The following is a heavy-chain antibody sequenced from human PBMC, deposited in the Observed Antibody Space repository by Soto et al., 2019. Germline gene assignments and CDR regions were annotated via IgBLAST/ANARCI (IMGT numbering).Heavy chain of an antibody. D-gene: IGHD6-19*01. Sequence: EVQLVESGGGLVQPGGSLRLSCAGSGFTFSSFWMRWVRQAPGKGLEGGANIKQDGSAKYYLDSVKGRFTISKDNDKNSLDLQLNSLRAEDTALYYCAREASGGPPYTSGWSTPRFDYWGQGTLVTVSS. CDR1: GFTFSSFW. CDR3: AREASGGPPYTSGWSTPRFDY. CDR2: IKQDGSAK. J-gene: IGHJ4*02. V-gene: IGHV3-7*03.